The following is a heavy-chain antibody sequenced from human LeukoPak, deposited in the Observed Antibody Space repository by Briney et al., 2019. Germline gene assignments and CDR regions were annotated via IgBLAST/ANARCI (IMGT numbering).Heavy chain of an antibody. CDR2: IYPGDSDT. CDR1: GYPFTSYW. V-gene: IGHV5-51*01. D-gene: IGHD5-24*01. J-gene: IGHJ4*02. Sequence: GXXXKISCKASGYPFTSYWIAWVRQMPGKGLEWMGIIYPGDSDTRYSPSFQGQVTISADKSSNTASLQWSSLKASDTAMYYCARQRDGYSFDYWGQGTLVTVSS. CDR3: ARQRDGYSFDY.